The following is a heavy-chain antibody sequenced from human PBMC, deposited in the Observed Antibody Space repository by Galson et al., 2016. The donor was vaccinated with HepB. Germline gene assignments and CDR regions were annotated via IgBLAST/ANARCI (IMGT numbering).Heavy chain of an antibody. V-gene: IGHV3-30*18. Sequence: SLRLSCAASGFTFSGYGMHWVRQAPGKGLEWVAFISYDGSNKQYADSVKGRFTISRDNSKKTLYLQMNSLRAEDTAVYYCAKDGRIYCSSASCHDHFHYWGQGTLVTVAS. J-gene: IGHJ4*02. CDR2: ISYDGSNK. CDR3: AKDGRIYCSSASCHDHFHY. CDR1: GFTFSGYG. D-gene: IGHD2-2*01.